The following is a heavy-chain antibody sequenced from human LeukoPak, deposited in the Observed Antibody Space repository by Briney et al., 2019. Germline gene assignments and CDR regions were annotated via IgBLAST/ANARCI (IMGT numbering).Heavy chain of an antibody. CDR2: ISGSGGST. Sequence: GGSLRLSCAASGFTFSSYAMSWVCQAPGKGLEGVSAISGSGGSTYYADSVKGRFTISRDNSKNTLYLQMNSLRAEDTAVYYCAKDLEQLVRGYFDYWGQGTLVTVSS. CDR3: AKDLEQLVRGYFDY. D-gene: IGHD6-6*01. CDR1: GFTFSSYA. V-gene: IGHV3-23*01. J-gene: IGHJ4*02.